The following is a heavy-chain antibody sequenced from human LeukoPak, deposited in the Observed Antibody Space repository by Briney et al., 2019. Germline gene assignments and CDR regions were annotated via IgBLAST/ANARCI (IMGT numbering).Heavy chain of an antibody. CDR1: DFTVSNNY. CDR3: ARSLDDYVWGSSQGY. Sequence: GGSLRLSCAASDFTVSNNYMTWVRQAPGKGLEWVSVIYSGGNTYYADSVKGRFTISRDNSKNTIYLQMNSLTAEDTAVYYCARSLDDYVWGSSQGYWGQGTLVTVSS. CDR2: IYSGGNT. J-gene: IGHJ4*02. D-gene: IGHD3-16*01. V-gene: IGHV3-53*01.